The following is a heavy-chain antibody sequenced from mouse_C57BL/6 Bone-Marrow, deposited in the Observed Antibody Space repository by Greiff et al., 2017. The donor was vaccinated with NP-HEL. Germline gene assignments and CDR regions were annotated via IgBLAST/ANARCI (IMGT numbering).Heavy chain of an antibody. J-gene: IGHJ2*01. D-gene: IGHD1-1*01. Sequence: QVQLKQPGAELVKPGASVKLSCKASGYTFTSYWMHWVKQRPGQGLEWIGMIHPNSGSTNYNEKFKSKATLTVDKSSSTAYMQLSSLTSEDSAVYYCARGHYGSGNFDYWGQGTTLTVSS. V-gene: IGHV1-64*01. CDR1: GYTFTSYW. CDR2: IHPNSGST. CDR3: ARGHYGSGNFDY.